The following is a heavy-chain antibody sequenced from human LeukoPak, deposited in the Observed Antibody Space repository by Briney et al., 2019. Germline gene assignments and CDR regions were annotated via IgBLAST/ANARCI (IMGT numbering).Heavy chain of an antibody. D-gene: IGHD3-9*01. CDR3: AKDFRVYDILTGTRNPDY. V-gene: IGHV3-30*18. Sequence: GGSLRLSCAASGLTFSSNGMHWVRQAPGKGLEWVAAISFDGSNKYYAASVKGRFTISRDNSKSTLYLQVNSLRAEDTAVYYCAKDFRVYDILTGTRNPDYWGQGTLVTVSS. CDR2: ISFDGSNK. CDR1: GLTFSSNG. J-gene: IGHJ4*02.